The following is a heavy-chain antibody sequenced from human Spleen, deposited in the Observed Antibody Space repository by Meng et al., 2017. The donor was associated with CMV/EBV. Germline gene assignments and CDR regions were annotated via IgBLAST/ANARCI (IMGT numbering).Heavy chain of an antibody. CDR2: INPNSGDT. Sequence: ASVKVSCKASGYTFSGYYMHWVRQAPGQGLEWMGWINPNSGDTNYAQKFQGRVTMTRDTSISTAYMELSRLRSDDTAVYYCAREDKGVTMIVGDNWFDPWGQGTLVTVSS. CDR3: AREDKGVTMIVGDNWFDP. CDR1: GYTFSGYY. V-gene: IGHV1-2*02. D-gene: IGHD3-22*01. J-gene: IGHJ5*02.